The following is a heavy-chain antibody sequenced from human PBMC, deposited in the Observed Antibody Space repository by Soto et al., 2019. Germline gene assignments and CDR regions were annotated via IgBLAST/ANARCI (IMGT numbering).Heavy chain of an antibody. CDR1: GYTFTSYG. J-gene: IGHJ6*02. V-gene: IGHV1-18*01. Sequence: ASVKVSCKASGYTFTSYGISWVRQAPGQGLEWMGWISAYNGNTNYAQKLQGRVTMTTDTSISTAYLQWSSLKASDTAMYYCARRGYYDFWSGYRNYYGMDVWGQGTTVTVSS. CDR3: ARRGYYDFWSGYRNYYGMDV. CDR2: ISAYNGNT. D-gene: IGHD3-3*01.